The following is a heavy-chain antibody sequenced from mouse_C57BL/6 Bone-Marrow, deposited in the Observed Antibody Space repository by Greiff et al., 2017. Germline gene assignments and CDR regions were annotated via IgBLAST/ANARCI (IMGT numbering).Heavy chain of an antibody. CDR3: ARGGAVVATGYFDY. V-gene: IGHV2-9-1*01. CDR1: GFSLTSYA. J-gene: IGHJ2*01. CDR2: IWTGGGT. D-gene: IGHD1-1*01. Sequence: QVQLKESGPGLVAPSQSLSITCTVSGFSLTSYAISWVRQPPGKGLEWLGVIWTGGGTNYNSALKSRLSIRKDNSKSQVFLKMDSLQTDDTARYCWARGGAVVATGYFDYGGQGTALTVSA.